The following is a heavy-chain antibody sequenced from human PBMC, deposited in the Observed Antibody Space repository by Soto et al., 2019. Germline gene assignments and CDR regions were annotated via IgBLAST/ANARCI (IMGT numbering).Heavy chain of an antibody. D-gene: IGHD3-10*01. CDR2: IYYSGST. CDR1: GGSISSSSYY. CDR3: ARRITSYYGMDV. J-gene: IGHJ6*02. Sequence: SETPSLTCTVSGGSISSSSYYWGWIRQPPGKGLEWIGSIYYSGSTYYNPSLKSRVTISVDTSKNQFSLKLSSVTAADTAVYYCARRITSYYGMDVWGQGTTVTVSS. V-gene: IGHV4-39*01.